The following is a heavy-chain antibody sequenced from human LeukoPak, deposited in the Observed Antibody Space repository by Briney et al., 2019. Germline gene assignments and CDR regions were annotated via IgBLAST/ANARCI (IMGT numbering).Heavy chain of an antibody. CDR1: GYSFTSYW. V-gene: IGHV5-10-1*01. CDR3: APHRGGLEDLTFDP. Sequence: VESLKISCKGSGYSFTSYWISWVRQMPGKGLEWMGRIDPSDSYTNYSPSFQGHVTISADKPISTAYLQWSSLKASDTAMYYCAPHRGGLEDLTFDPWGQGTLVTVSS. CDR2: IDPSDSYT. D-gene: IGHD3-10*01. J-gene: IGHJ5*02.